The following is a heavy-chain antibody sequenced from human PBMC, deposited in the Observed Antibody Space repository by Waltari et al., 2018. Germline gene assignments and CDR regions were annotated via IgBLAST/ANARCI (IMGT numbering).Heavy chain of an antibody. Sequence: QVQLVESGGGVVQPGKSLTLSCEVSGISVSSYAMHWVRQAPGKGIEWVAVISFDGNNIYFADSVKDRFTINRDNSKNTLSLQMNSLTPEDTAIYYCARDGHSYFYGSWSDYWGQGTLVTVSS. CDR3: ARDGHSYFYGSWSDY. V-gene: IGHV3-30*01. D-gene: IGHD3-10*01. CDR1: GISVSSYA. CDR2: ISFDGNNI. J-gene: IGHJ4*02.